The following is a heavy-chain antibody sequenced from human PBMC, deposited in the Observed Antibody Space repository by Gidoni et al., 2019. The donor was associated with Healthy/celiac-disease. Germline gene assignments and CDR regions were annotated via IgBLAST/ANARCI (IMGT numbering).Heavy chain of an antibody. D-gene: IGHD6-13*01. V-gene: IGHV4-34*01. CDR2: INHSGST. CDR3: ARGEVAAADSDAFDI. Sequence: QVQLQQWGAGLLKPSETLSLTCAVYGGSFSGYYWSWIRQPPGKGLEWIGEINHSGSTNYNPSLKSRVTISVDTSKNQFSLKLSSVTAADTAVYYCARGEVAAADSDAFDIWGQGTMVTVSS. CDR1: GGSFSGYY. J-gene: IGHJ3*02.